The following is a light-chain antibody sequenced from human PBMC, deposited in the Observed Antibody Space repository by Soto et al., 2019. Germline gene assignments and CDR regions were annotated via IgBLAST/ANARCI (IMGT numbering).Light chain of an antibody. J-gene: IGKJ3*01. CDR3: QKYNNWPPGT. V-gene: IGKV3D-15*01. Sequence: EIVMTQSPATLSVSPGERATLSCRASQSVSSNLAWYQQKPGQAPRLLIYGASTRATGIPDRFSGSGSGTEFTLTISRLQSEDFAVYYCQKYNNWPPGTVGPGTKVDI. CDR2: GAS. CDR1: QSVSSN.